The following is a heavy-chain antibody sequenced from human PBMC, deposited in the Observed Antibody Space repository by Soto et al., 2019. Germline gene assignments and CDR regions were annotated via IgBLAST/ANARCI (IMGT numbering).Heavy chain of an antibody. Sequence: SETLSLTCAVSGGSISRYYWSWIRQPPGKGLEWIGYIYYSGSTNYNPSLKSRVTISVDTSKNQFSLKLSSVTAADTAVYYCARRWGPTFDFWGQGTLVTVSS. D-gene: IGHD1-26*01. CDR1: GGSISRYY. CDR3: ARRWGPTFDF. J-gene: IGHJ4*02. V-gene: IGHV4-59*01. CDR2: IYYSGST.